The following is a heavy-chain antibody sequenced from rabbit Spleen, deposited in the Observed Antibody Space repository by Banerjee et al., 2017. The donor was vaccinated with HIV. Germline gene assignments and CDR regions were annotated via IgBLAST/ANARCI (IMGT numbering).Heavy chain of an antibody. Sequence: QEQLVESGGGLVKPEGSLKLSCTASGFYFSNKAVMCWVRQAPGKRLEWVAFINAVSGKTAYAGWTKDPFTFSKPSSPTVSMQVASLPAAGTATSFCARHLVGVIVWNFGWWGPGPLFPV. J-gene: IGHJ6*01. D-gene: IGHD4-1*01. CDR2: INAVSGKT. V-gene: IGHV1S45*01. CDR1: GFYFSNKAV. CDR3: ARHLVGVIVWNFGW.